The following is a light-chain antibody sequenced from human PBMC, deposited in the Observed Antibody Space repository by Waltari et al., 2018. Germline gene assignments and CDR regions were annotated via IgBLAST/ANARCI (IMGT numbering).Light chain of an antibody. Sequence: DIQMTQSPSSLSASVGDRVTITCRASQSISSYLNWYQQKPGKAPKLLIYAACSLQSGVPSRFSGSGSGTDFTLTISSLQPEDFATYYCQHSYSPPYTFGQGTKLEIK. CDR1: QSISSY. J-gene: IGKJ2*01. CDR3: QHSYSPPYT. CDR2: AAC. V-gene: IGKV1-39*01.